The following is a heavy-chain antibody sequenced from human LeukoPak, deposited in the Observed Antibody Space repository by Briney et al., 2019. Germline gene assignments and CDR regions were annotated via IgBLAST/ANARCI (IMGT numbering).Heavy chain of an antibody. Sequence: PSETLSLTCAVSGGSISSSNWWSWVRQPPGKGLEWIGEIYHGGSTNYSPSLKSRVTITVDKSKNQFSLKLNSVTAADTAVYYCAREGLNMVRGVIPKEAWGWFDPWGQGTLVTVSS. V-gene: IGHV4-4*02. CDR3: AREGLNMVRGVIPKEAWGWFDP. J-gene: IGHJ5*02. D-gene: IGHD3-10*01. CDR2: IYHGGST. CDR1: GGSISSSNW.